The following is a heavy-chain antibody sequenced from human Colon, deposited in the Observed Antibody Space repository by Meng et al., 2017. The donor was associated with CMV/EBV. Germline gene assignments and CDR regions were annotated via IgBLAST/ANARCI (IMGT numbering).Heavy chain of an antibody. CDR1: GCTFTNYF. CDR2: IDPSSGDT. CDR3: AREGMSTPSAADS. D-gene: IGHD6-25*01. Sequence: ASVKVSCKASGCTFTNYFRHWVRQAPGQGLEWMGWIDPSSGDTNFAQNFQGRVSMTRDTSITTAHMELPSLTSDATALYYCAREGMSTPSAADSWGQGTLVTVSS. J-gene: IGHJ4*02. V-gene: IGHV1-2*02.